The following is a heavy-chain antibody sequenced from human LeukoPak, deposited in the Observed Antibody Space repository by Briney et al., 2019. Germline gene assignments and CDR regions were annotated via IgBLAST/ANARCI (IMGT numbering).Heavy chain of an antibody. CDR3: ATDWGSGTRPVIAFDL. V-gene: IGHV3-15*01. CDR2: IKSKQDGATT. D-gene: IGHD3-16*01. Sequence: GGSLRLSCAASGFTFSGAWLSWVRQAPGKGLEWVGRIKSKQDGATTDYSAPVKDRFTISRDDSKNTLFLEMNSVKTEDTAVYYCATDWGSGTRPVIAFDLWGQGTMVTISS. J-gene: IGHJ3*01. CDR1: GFTFSGAW.